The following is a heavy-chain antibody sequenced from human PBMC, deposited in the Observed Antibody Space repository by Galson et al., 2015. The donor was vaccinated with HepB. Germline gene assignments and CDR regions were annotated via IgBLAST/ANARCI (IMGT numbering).Heavy chain of an antibody. J-gene: IGHJ5*02. D-gene: IGHD1-14*01. Sequence: SLRLSCAASGFTFSRYWMNWVRQAPGKGPVWVSRINSDGRRTYYAGFVEGRFTISRDNAESTLYLQMHSLRAEDTAVYYCITDSGPSGQGALVTVSS. CDR2: INSDGRRT. CDR3: ITDSGP. CDR1: GFTFSRYW. V-gene: IGHV3-74*01.